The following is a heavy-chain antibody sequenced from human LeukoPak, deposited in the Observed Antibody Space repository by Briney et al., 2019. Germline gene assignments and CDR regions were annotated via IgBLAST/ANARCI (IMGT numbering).Heavy chain of an antibody. V-gene: IGHV4-31*03. CDR2: IYYSGST. D-gene: IGHD2-15*01. J-gene: IGHJ5*02. Sequence: PSETLSLTCTVSGGSISSGGYYWSWSRQHPGKGLEWIGYIYYSGSTYYNPSLKSRVTISVDTSKNQFSLKLSSVTAADTAVYYCASLPDPLYCSGGSCYSGFDPWGQGTLVTVSS. CDR3: ASLPDPLYCSGGSCYSGFDP. CDR1: GGSISSGGYY.